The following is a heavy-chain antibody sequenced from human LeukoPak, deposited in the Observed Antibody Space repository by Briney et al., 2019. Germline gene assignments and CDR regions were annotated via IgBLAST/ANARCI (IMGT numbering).Heavy chain of an antibody. CDR3: ARGPPIVVVVAATQVLDY. V-gene: IGHV1-18*01. CDR1: GYTFTSYG. D-gene: IGHD2-15*01. Sequence: ASVKVSCKASGYTFTSYGISWVRQAPGQGLEWMGWISAYNGNTNYAQKLQGRVTMTTDTSTSTAYMELRSLRSDDTAVYYCARGPPIVVVVAATQVLDYWGQGTLVTVSS. CDR2: ISAYNGNT. J-gene: IGHJ4*02.